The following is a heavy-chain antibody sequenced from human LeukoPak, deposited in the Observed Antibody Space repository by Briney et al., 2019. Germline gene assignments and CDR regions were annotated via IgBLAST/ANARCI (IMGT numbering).Heavy chain of an antibody. CDR3: ARQTRGYSYGYYYYYYMDV. CDR1: GGSISSGSYY. Sequence: SQTLSLTCTVSGGSISSGSYYWSWIRQPAGKGLEWIGRIYTSGSTNYNPSLKSRVTISVDTSKNQFSLKLSSVTAADTAVYYCARQTRGYSYGYYYYYYMDVWGKGTTVTISS. D-gene: IGHD5-18*01. V-gene: IGHV4-61*02. J-gene: IGHJ6*03. CDR2: IYTSGST.